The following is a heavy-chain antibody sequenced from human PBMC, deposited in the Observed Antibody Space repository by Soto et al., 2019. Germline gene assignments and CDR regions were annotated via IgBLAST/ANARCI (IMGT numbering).Heavy chain of an antibody. D-gene: IGHD3-16*01. CDR3: ARAPRSRFDP. CDR2: IYYSGIT. CDR1: GGSITSGGYY. J-gene: IGHJ5*02. Sequence: SETLSLTCTVSGGSITSGGYYWNWIRQHPGKGLEWIGYIYYSGITYYNPSLKSRVTISVDTSKNQFSLKLSSVTAADTAVYYCARAPRSRFDPWGQGTLVTVSS. V-gene: IGHV4-31*03.